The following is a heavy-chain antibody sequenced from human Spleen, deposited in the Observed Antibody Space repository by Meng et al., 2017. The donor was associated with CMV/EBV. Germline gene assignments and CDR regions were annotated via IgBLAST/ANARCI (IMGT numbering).Heavy chain of an antibody. CDR1: GFTFSDYW. CDR3: ARVGDFWSGPGYFQH. V-gene: IGHV3-21*01. D-gene: IGHD3-3*01. J-gene: IGHJ1*01. Sequence: GESLKISCAASGFTFSDYWMHWVRQAPGKGLEWVSSISSSSSYIYYADSVKGRFTISRDNAKNSLYLQMNSLRAEDTAVYYCARVGDFWSGPGYFQHWGQGTLVTVSS. CDR2: ISSSSSYI.